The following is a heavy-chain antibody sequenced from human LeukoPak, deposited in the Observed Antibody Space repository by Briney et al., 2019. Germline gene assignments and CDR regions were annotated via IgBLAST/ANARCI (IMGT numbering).Heavy chain of an antibody. J-gene: IGHJ4*02. V-gene: IGHV1-69*13. CDR2: IIPIFGTA. Sequence: ASVKVSCTASGGTFSSYAISWVRQAPGQGLEWMGGIIPIFGTANYAQKFQGRVTITADESTSTAYMELSSLRSEDTAVYYCARRAVAGKIDYWGQGTLVTVSS. CDR1: GGTFSSYA. D-gene: IGHD6-19*01. CDR3: ARRAVAGKIDY.